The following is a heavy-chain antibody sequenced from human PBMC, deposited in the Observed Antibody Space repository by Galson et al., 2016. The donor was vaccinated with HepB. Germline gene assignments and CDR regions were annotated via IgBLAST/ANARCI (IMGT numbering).Heavy chain of an antibody. Sequence: ETLSLTCVVHDGSFSGYYWTWIRQPPGKGLEWIGAVNHGASTKYSPSLKSRVTISSDTSKNHFSLHLTSVTAADTAVYFCARGLKRPYCTSASCYLSAMDVWGQGTTVTVSS. V-gene: IGHV4-34*01. CDR1: DGSFSGYY. D-gene: IGHD2-2*01. J-gene: IGHJ6*02. CDR3: ARGLKRPYCTSASCYLSAMDV. CDR2: VNHGAST.